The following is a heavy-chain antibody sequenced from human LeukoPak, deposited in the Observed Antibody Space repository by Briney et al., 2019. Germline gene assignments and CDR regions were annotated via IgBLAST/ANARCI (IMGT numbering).Heavy chain of an antibody. V-gene: IGHV1-69*10. J-gene: IGHJ1*01. Sequence: SVKVSCKASGGTFSSYAISWVRQAPGQGLEWMGGIIPILGIANYAQKFQGRVTITADKSTSTAYMELSSLRSEDTAVYYCASGPDSSGYSSAEYFQHWGQGTLVTVSS. CDR2: IIPILGIA. CDR1: GGTFSSYA. CDR3: ASGPDSSGYSSAEYFQH. D-gene: IGHD3-22*01.